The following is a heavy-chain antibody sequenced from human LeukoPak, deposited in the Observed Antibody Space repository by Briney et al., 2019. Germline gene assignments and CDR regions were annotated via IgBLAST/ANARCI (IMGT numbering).Heavy chain of an antibody. J-gene: IGHJ5*02. CDR3: ARDGLLWFGNENWFDP. V-gene: IGHV1-3*01. D-gene: IGHD3-10*01. CDR1: GYTFTSYA. CDR2: INAGNGNT. Sequence: ASVKFSCKASGYTFTSYAMHCVRQAPGQRLEWMGWINAGNGNTKYSQKFQGRVTITRDTSASTAYMELSSLRSEDTAVYYCARDGLLWFGNENWFDPWGQGTLVTVSS.